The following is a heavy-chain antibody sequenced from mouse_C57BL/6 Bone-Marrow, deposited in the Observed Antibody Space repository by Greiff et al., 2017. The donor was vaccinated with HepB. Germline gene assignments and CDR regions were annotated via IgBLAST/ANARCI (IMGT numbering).Heavy chain of an antibody. CDR2: IDPSDSYT. Sequence: VQLQQSGAELVMPGASVKLSCKASGYTFTSYWMHWVKQRPGQGLEWIGEIDPSDSYTNYNQKFKGKSTLTVDKSSSTAYMQLSSLTSEDSAVYYCARDWVYYAMDYWGQGTSVTVSS. CDR1: GYTFTSYW. D-gene: IGHD4-1*01. CDR3: ARDWVYYAMDY. V-gene: IGHV1-69*01. J-gene: IGHJ4*01.